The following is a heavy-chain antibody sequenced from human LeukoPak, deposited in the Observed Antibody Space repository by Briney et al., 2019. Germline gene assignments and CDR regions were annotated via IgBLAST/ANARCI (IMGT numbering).Heavy chain of an antibody. V-gene: IGHV1-18*01. Sequence: ASVKVSCKASGYTFTSYGISWVRQAPGQGLEWMGWISAYNGNTNYAQKLQGRVTMTTDTSTSTAYMEPRSLRSGDTAVYYCARVGYYDFWSGYLNWFDPWGQGTLVTVSS. J-gene: IGHJ5*02. CDR1: GYTFTSYG. D-gene: IGHD3-3*01. CDR3: ARVGYYDFWSGYLNWFDP. CDR2: ISAYNGNT.